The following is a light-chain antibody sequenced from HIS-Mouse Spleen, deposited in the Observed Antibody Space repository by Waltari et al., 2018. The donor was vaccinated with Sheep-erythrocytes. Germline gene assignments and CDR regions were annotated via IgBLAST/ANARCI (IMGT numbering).Light chain of an antibody. CDR1: SSDVGSYNL. V-gene: IGLV2-23*01. CDR2: EGS. Sequence: QSALTQPASVSGSPGQSITISCTGTSSDVGSYNLVSWYQQHPGKAPKLMIYEGSKRPSGVSTRFSGSKSGNTTSLTISGLPAEDESDYYCCSYAGSSTPWVFGGGTKLTVL. CDR3: CSYAGSSTPWV. J-gene: IGLJ3*02.